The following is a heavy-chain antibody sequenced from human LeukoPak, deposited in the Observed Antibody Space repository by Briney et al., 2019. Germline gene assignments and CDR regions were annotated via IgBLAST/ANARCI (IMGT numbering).Heavy chain of an antibody. J-gene: IGHJ6*03. D-gene: IGHD1-26*01. CDR1: GYTFTSYG. CDR2: ISAYNGNT. V-gene: IGHV1-18*01. CDR3: ARAGANSGSYYRYYYYYYMDV. Sequence: ASVTVSCKASGYTFTSYGISWVRQAPGQGLEWMGWISAYNGNTNYAQKLQGRVTMTTDTSTSTAYMELRSLRSDDTAVYYCARAGANSGSYYRYYYYYYMDVWGKGTTVTVSS.